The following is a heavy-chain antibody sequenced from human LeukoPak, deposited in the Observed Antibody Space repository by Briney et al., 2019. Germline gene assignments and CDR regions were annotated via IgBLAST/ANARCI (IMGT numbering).Heavy chain of an antibody. CDR3: ARLAAACKTGFDY. Sequence: PGGSLRLSCAASGFTFSSYSMNWVRQAPGKGLEWVSSISSSSSYIYYTDSVKGRFTISRDNAKNSLYLQMNTLRAEDTAVYYCARLAAACKTGFDYCGQGTLVTVSS. D-gene: IGHD6-13*01. CDR2: ISSSSSYI. V-gene: IGHV3-21*01. CDR1: GFTFSSYS. J-gene: IGHJ4*02.